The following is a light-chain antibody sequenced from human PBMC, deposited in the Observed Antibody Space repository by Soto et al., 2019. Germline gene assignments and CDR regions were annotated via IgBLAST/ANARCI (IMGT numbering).Light chain of an antibody. CDR1: QSIGRN. CDR2: TSS. J-gene: IGKJ1*01. Sequence: IQMTHSPASLSASLGDRVTISCRASQSIGRNLNWYQQKPGKAPKLLIFTSSSLQSGVPSRFSGSGSGTDFIFTISNLQPEDFATYFCQQSYSTPPTFGQGTKVDIK. CDR3: QQSYSTPPT. V-gene: IGKV1-39*01.